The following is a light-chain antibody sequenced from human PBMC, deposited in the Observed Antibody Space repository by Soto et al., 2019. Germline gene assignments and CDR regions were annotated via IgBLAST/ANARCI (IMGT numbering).Light chain of an antibody. CDR1: SSDVGGYNY. J-gene: IGLJ2*01. V-gene: IGLV2-14*01. CDR2: EVS. CDR3: SSYTSSSTVV. Sequence: QSALTQPASVSGSPGQSITISCTGSSSDVGGYNYVSWYQHHPGKAPKLMIYEVSNRASGVSNRFSGSKSGNTASLTISGLQAEDEDDYYCSSYTSSSTVVFGGGTKLTVL.